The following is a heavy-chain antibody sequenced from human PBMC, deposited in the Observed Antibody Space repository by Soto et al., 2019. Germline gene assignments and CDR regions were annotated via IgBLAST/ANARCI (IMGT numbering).Heavy chain of an antibody. D-gene: IGHD1-1*01. J-gene: IGHJ4*02. Sequence: EVQLVESGGGLVQPGGSLRLSCAASGFTVTSNFMSWVRQAPGKGLDWVSVIYSGGTTYYGDSVKGRFTISRDNSKNTLALQMNSLRAEDTAVYYCARASDGHNLEGLDYWGQGTLFSVSS. CDR3: ARASDGHNLEGLDY. V-gene: IGHV3-66*01. CDR1: GFTVTSNF. CDR2: IYSGGTT.